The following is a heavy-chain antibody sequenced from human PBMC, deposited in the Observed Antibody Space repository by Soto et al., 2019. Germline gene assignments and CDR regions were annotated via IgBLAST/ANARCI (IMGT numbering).Heavy chain of an antibody. D-gene: IGHD3-22*01. Sequence: PGGSLRLSCAASGFTFSSYAMSWVRQAPGKGLEWVSAISGSGGSTYYADSVKGRFTISRDNSKNTLYLQMNSLRAEDTAVYYCXKDLSLVYYHSSGYPDYWGQGTLVTVSS. V-gene: IGHV3-23*01. CDR2: ISGSGGST. J-gene: IGHJ4*02. CDR3: XKDLSLVYYHSSGYPDY. CDR1: GFTFSSYA.